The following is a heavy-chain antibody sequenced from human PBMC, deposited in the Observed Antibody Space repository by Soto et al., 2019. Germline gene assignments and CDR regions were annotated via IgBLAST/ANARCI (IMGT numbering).Heavy chain of an antibody. V-gene: IGHV3-72*01. CDR2: SRNKANSYTT. CDR3: FKGAQQGI. J-gene: IGHJ4*02. CDR1: GFTFSDHF. Sequence: GGSLRLSCAASGFTFSDHFMDWVRQAPGKGLEWVGRSRNKANSYTTEYAASVKGRFTISRDDSKNSLYLQMNSVETEHTAVYYCFKGAQQGIWGRGTLVTVSS.